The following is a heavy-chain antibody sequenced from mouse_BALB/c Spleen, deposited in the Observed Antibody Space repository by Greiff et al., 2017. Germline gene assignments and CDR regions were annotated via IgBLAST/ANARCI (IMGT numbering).Heavy chain of an antibody. CDR2: ISNGGGST. Sequence: EVKLVESGGGLVQPGGSLKLSCAASGFTFSSYTMSWVRQTPEKRLEWVAYISNGGGSTYYPDTVKGRFTISRDNAKNTLYLQMSSLKSEDTAMYYCARKGRPYYDYDGFDYWGQGTTLTVSS. D-gene: IGHD2-4*01. V-gene: IGHV5-12-2*01. J-gene: IGHJ2*01. CDR1: GFTFSSYT. CDR3: ARKGRPYYDYDGFDY.